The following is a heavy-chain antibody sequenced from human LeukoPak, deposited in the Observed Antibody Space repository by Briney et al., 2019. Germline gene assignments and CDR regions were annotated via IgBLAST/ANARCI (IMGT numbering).Heavy chain of an antibody. CDR3: AKGFDFWSGPFDY. D-gene: IGHD3-3*01. Sequence: PGRSLRLSCAASGFTFSSYGMRWVRQAPGKGLEWVAVISYDGSNKYYADSVKGRFTISRDNSKNTLYLQMNSLRAEDTAVYYCAKGFDFWSGPFDYWGQGTLVTVSS. CDR2: ISYDGSNK. CDR1: GFTFSSYG. J-gene: IGHJ4*02. V-gene: IGHV3-30*18.